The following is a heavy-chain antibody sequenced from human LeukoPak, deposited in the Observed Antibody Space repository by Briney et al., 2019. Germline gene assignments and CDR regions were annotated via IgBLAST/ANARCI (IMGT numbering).Heavy chain of an antibody. Sequence: SETLSLTCAVSGGSISSSNWWSWVRQPPEKGLERIGEIYHSGSTNYNPSLKSRVTISVDTSKNQFSLKLSSVTAADTAVYYCARGGQLIFGVAGDYHMDVWGKGTTVTVSS. D-gene: IGHD3-3*01. CDR1: GGSISSSNW. J-gene: IGHJ6*03. CDR3: ARGGQLIFGVAGDYHMDV. CDR2: IYHSGST. V-gene: IGHV4-4*02.